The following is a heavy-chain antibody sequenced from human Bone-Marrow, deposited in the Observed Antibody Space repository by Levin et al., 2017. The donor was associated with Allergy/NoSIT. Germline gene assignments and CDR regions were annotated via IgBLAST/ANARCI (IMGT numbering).Heavy chain of an antibody. D-gene: IGHD2-2*01. CDR1: GGSISSYY. CDR3: ARDCSSTSCYAPQVGFDP. Sequence: NPSETLSLTCTVSGGSISSYYWSWIRQPPGKGLEWIGYIYYSGSTNYNPSLKSRVTISVDTSKNQFSLKLSSVTAADTAVYYCARDCSSTSCYAPQVGFDPWGQGTLVTVSS. CDR2: IYYSGST. J-gene: IGHJ5*02. V-gene: IGHV4-59*01.